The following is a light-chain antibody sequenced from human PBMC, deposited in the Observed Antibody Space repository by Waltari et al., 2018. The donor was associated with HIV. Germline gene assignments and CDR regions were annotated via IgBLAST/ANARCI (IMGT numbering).Light chain of an antibody. V-gene: IGLV1-47*01. CDR3: AVWDDSLSAQV. CDR2: GNT. CDR1: NSNIGSYP. J-gene: IGLJ3*02. Sequence: QSVLIQSASTSGTPGQRVTISCSGRNSNIGSYPVSWYHHFPGTAPTLLIYGNTQRPSGVPDRFAGSKSGTSASLAISGLRSEDEGDYYCAVWDDSLSAQVFGGGTKVTVL.